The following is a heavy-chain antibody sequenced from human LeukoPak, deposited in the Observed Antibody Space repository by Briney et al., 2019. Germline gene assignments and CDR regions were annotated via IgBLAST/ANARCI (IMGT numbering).Heavy chain of an antibody. CDR3: ARRFREGYCSGGSCYSFGY. CDR1: GFTFSSYA. J-gene: IGHJ4*02. CDR2: MSYDGTSE. V-gene: IGHV3-30-3*01. D-gene: IGHD2-15*01. Sequence: PGGSLRLSCAASGFTFSSYAMHWVRQAPGKGLEWVAVMSYDGTSEYYADSVRGRFTISRDNAKKSLYLQMNSLRVEDTAVYYCARRFREGYCSGGSCYSFGYWGQGTLVTVSS.